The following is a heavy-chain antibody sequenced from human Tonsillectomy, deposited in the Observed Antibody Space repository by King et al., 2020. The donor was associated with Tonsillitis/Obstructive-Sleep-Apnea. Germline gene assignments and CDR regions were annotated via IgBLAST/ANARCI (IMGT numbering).Heavy chain of an antibody. CDR3: AKVIFMEGHYCGGACDVPGLSFDY. CDR1: GFTFDDYT. V-gene: IGHV3-43*01. D-gene: IGHD2-21*01. Sequence: VQLVESGGVVVQPGGSLRLSCAASGFTFDDYTMHWVRQAPGKGLEWVALICWDGGSTDYADSVKGRFTISRDNSKNSLYLQMNSLRTEDTALYYCAKVIFMEGHYCGGACDVPGLSFDYWGQGTLVTVSS. CDR2: ICWDGGST. J-gene: IGHJ4*02.